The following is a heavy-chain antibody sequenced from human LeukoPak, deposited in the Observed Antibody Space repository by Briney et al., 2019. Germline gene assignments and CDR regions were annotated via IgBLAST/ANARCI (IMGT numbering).Heavy chain of an antibody. Sequence: KPSETLSLTCTVSGGSISSGSYYWSWIRQPAGKGLEWIGRIYTSGSTNYNPSLKSRVTISVDTSKNQFSLKLSSVTAADTAVYYCASRMVRGVNDAFDIWGQGTMVTVSS. D-gene: IGHD3-10*01. J-gene: IGHJ3*02. CDR2: IYTSGST. CDR3: ASRMVRGVNDAFDI. V-gene: IGHV4-61*02. CDR1: GGSISSGSYY.